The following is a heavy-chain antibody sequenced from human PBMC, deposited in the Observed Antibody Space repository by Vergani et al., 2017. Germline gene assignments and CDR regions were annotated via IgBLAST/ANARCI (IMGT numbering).Heavy chain of an antibody. Sequence: QVQLVESGGGVVQPGRSLRLSCAASGFTFSSYAMHWVRQAPGKGLEWVAVISYAGSNKYYAGSVKGRFTISRDNAKNTLYLQMNSLRAEDTAVYYCARSDYVLFDAWGQGTLVTVSS. CDR2: ISYAGSNK. D-gene: IGHD4-17*01. V-gene: IGHV3-30-3*01. CDR1: GFTFSSYA. J-gene: IGHJ4*02. CDR3: ARSDYVLFDA.